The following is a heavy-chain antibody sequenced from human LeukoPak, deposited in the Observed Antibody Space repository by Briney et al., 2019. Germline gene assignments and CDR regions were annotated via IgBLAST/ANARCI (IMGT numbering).Heavy chain of an antibody. CDR2: IYYSGST. J-gene: IGHJ5*02. D-gene: IGHD3-10*01. CDR3: AMITMVRGVGFWFDP. Sequence: PSETLSLTCTVSGGSISSGGYYWSWIRQHPGKALEWFGYIYYSGSTYYNPSLKSRVTISVDTSKNQFSLKLSSVTAADTAVYYCAMITMVRGVGFWFDPWGQGALVTVSS. V-gene: IGHV4-31*03. CDR1: GGSISSGGYY.